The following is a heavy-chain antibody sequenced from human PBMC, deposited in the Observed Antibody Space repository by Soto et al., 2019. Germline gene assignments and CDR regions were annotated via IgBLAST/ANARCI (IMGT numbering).Heavy chain of an antibody. J-gene: IGHJ5*02. CDR1: GGSISSSSYY. CDR3: ARHRAAAGWFDP. Sequence: SETLSLTCTVSGGSISSSSYYWGWIRQPPGKGLEWIGSIYYSGSTYYNPSLKSRVTISVDTSKNQFSLKLSSVTAADTAVYYCARHRAAAGWFDPWGQGTLVRVSS. D-gene: IGHD6-13*01. V-gene: IGHV4-39*01. CDR2: IYYSGST.